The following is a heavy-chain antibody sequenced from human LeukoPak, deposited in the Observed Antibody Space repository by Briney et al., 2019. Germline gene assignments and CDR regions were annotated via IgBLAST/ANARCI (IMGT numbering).Heavy chain of an antibody. CDR1: EFSVGSNY. J-gene: IGHJ4*02. CDR3: ARDPSSIAVAGRPFDY. CDR2: ISSSSSYI. V-gene: IGHV3-21*01. D-gene: IGHD6-19*01. Sequence: GGSLRLSCAASEFSVGSNYMTWVRQAPGKGLEWDSSISSSSSYIYYADSVKGRFTISRDNAKNSLYLQMNSLRAGDTAVYYCARDPSSIAVAGRPFDYWGQGTLVTVSS.